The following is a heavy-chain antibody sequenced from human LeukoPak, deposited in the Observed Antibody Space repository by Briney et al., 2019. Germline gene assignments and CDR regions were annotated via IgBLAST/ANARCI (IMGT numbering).Heavy chain of an antibody. CDR3: ARRSCSSAGCHRPFNWFDL. CDR2: IYYIGTT. D-gene: IGHD2-2*01. Sequence: SSETLSLTCTVSGDSINEYYWTWIRQPPGKGREWMGYIYYIGTTTYNPPLRSRVTISLDTSKNQFSLKLTSVTAADPAVYYCARRSCSSAGCHRPFNWFDLCGQGHLIPVTA. J-gene: IGHJ5*02. V-gene: IGHV4-59*01. CDR1: GDSINEYY.